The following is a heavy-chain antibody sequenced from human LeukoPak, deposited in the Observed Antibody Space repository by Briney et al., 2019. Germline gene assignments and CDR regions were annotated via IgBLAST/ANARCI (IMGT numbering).Heavy chain of an antibody. J-gene: IGHJ4*02. V-gene: IGHV3-23*01. Sequence: GGSLRLSCAASGFTFSTYAMSWVRQAPGKGLEWVSAISGSADSTYYANSVKGQFAISRDNSKNTLYLQMNSLRAEDTAVYFCAKDRARGGTTDFDYWGQGTLVTVSS. CDR2: ISGSADST. CDR1: GFTFSTYA. CDR3: AKDRARGGTTDFDY. D-gene: IGHD1-7*01.